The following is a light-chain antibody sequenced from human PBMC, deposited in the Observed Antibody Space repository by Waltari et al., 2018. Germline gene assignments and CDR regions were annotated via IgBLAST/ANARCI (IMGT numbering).Light chain of an antibody. Sequence: QSVLTQPPSVSAAPGQRITIPCPGSTSNIGDTYLSWYQLPPGTAPKLLIYGNNKRPSGIPDRFSGSHSGTSATLNIAGLQTGDEADYYCGTWHSGLWVFGGGTKVTVL. CDR3: GTWHSGLWV. CDR1: TSNIGDTY. CDR2: GNN. J-gene: IGLJ3*02. V-gene: IGLV1-51*01.